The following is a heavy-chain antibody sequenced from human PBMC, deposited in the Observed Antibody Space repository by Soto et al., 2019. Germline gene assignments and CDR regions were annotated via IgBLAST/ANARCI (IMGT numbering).Heavy chain of an antibody. V-gene: IGHV4-39*01. CDR1: GGSISIGTDY. CDR2: IHYSGST. J-gene: IGHJ4*02. CDR3: ARRHSHDLYDKDMYGP. Sequence: SETLSLTCDVSGGSISIGTDYWGWIRQPPGKGLEWIGNIHYSGSTNYNPSLKSRLSISVDTSKNQFSLKLSSVTAADTAMYYCARRHSHDLYDKDMYGPWGQGTLVSVAS. D-gene: IGHD3-22*01.